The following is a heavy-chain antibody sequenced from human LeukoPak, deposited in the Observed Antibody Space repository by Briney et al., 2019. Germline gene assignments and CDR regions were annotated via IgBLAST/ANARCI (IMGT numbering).Heavy chain of an antibody. CDR2: INGDGTGT. Sequence: PGGSLRLSCAASGFTFSTYWMHWVRQAPGKGLVWVSRINGDGTGTSYADSVKGRFTMSRDNTKNTLYLQMNSLRAEDTAVYYCARGYSYGDYWGQGTLVTVSS. CDR1: GFTFSTYW. CDR3: ARGYSYGDY. V-gene: IGHV3-74*01. D-gene: IGHD5-18*01. J-gene: IGHJ4*02.